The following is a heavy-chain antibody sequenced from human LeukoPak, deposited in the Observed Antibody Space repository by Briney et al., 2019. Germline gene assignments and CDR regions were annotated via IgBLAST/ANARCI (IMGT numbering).Heavy chain of an antibody. V-gene: IGHV3-74*01. J-gene: IGHJ4*02. Sequence: PGGSLRLSCAASGFTFSSYWMHWVRQAPGKGLEWVSVTKNDGSSTNYADSVRGRFTVSRDNAQNTVYLEMNSLRVEDTAIYYCHPLAYASKWGQGTLVTVSS. D-gene: IGHD2-8*01. CDR3: HPLAYASK. CDR2: TKNDGSST. CDR1: GFTFSSYW.